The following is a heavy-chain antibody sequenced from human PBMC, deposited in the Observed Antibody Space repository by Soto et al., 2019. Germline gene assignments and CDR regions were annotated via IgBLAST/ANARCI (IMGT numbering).Heavy chain of an antibody. V-gene: IGHV3-21*01. D-gene: IGHD5-12*01. CDR3: ARGRGYDLTWFLYWFDP. CDR1: GFTFSSYS. CDR2: ISSSSSYI. J-gene: IGHJ5*02. Sequence: GGSLRLSCAASGFTFSSYSMNWVRQAPGKGLEWVSSISSSSSYIYYADSVKGRFTISRDNAKNSLYLQMNSLRAEDTAVYYCARGRGYDLTWFLYWFDPWGQGTLVTVSS.